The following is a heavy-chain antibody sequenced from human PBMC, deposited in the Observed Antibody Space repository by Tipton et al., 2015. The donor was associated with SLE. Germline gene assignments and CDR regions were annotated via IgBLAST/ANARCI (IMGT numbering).Heavy chain of an antibody. CDR2: ISSSGSTT. Sequence: GSLRLSCSVSGDSIISSSYYWGWIRQPPGKGLEWLSSISSSGSTTYYADSVKGRFTVSRDNTRNSLYLQLNSLRDEDTALYYCVRPGVGISTTAFDVWGRGTMVTVSS. CDR1: GDSIISSSYY. J-gene: IGHJ3*01. V-gene: IGHV3-11*04. D-gene: IGHD1-26*01. CDR3: VRPGVGISTTAFDV.